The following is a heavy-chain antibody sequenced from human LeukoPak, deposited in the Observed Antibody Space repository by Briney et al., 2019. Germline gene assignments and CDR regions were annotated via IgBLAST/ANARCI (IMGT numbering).Heavy chain of an antibody. Sequence: GASVKVSCKASGYTFTSYYMHWVGQAPGQGLEWMGIINPGGGSTSYAQKFQGRVTMTRDTSTSAVYMELSSLRSEDTAVYYCARLDSSGSYDYWGQGTLVTVSS. V-gene: IGHV1-46*01. CDR2: INPGGGST. CDR1: GYTFTSYY. J-gene: IGHJ4*02. CDR3: ARLDSSGSYDY. D-gene: IGHD3-22*01.